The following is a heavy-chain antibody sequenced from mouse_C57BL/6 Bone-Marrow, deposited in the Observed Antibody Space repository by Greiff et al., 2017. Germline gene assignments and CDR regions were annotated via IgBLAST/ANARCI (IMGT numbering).Heavy chain of an antibody. Sequence: VQLQQSGAELVKPGASVKLSCKASGYTFTSYWMHWVKQRPGQGLEWIGMIHPNSGSTNYNEKFKSKATLTVDKSSSTAYMQLSSLTSEDSAVYYCARVGFSWFAYWGQGTLVTVSA. J-gene: IGHJ3*01. CDR1: GYTFTSYW. D-gene: IGHD1-1*02. CDR3: ARVGFSWFAY. V-gene: IGHV1-64*01. CDR2: IHPNSGST.